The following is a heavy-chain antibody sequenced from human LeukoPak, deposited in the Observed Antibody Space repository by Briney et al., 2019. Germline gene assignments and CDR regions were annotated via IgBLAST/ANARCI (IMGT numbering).Heavy chain of an antibody. J-gene: IGHJ6*04. CDR1: GFTFSSYG. V-gene: IGHV3-23*01. D-gene: IGHD3-10*02. CDR2: ISGSAATI. CDR3: AELGITMIGGV. Sequence: PGGSLRLSCAASGFTFSSYGMSWVRQAPGKGLEWVSGISGSAATIYYADSVKGRFTISRDNAKNSLYLQMNSLRAEDTAVYYCAELGITMIGGVWGKGTAVTISS.